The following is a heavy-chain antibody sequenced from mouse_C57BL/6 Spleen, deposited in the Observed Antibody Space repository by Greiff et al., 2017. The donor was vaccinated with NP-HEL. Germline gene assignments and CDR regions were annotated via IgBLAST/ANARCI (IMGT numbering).Heavy chain of an antibody. CDR2: IDPSDSYT. J-gene: IGHJ4*01. Sequence: QVQLQQPGAELVRPGTSVKLSCKASGYTFTSYWMHWVKQRPGQGLEWIGVIDPSDSYTNYNQKFKGKATLTVDTSSSTAYMQLSSLTSEDSAVYYCARHRYSNYYAMDYWGQGTSVTVSS. D-gene: IGHD2-5*01. CDR3: ARHRYSNYYAMDY. V-gene: IGHV1-59*01. CDR1: GYTFTSYW.